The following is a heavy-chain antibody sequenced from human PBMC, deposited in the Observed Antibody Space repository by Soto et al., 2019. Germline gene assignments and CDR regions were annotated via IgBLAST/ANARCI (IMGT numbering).Heavy chain of an antibody. J-gene: IGHJ4*02. V-gene: IGHV3-7*01. CDR2: IKQDGSEK. D-gene: IGHD6-19*01. CDR3: ARGAVAGFN. Sequence: GGSLRLSCAAAGISFSGHWMSWVRQAPGKGLEWVANIKQDGSEKYYVDSVKGRFTISRDNAKNSLYLQVNSLRVEDTAVYYCARGAVAGFNWGQGTLVTVSS. CDR1: GISFSGHW.